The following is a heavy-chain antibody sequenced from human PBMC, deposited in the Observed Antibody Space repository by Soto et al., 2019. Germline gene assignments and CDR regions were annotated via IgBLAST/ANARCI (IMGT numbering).Heavy chain of an antibody. V-gene: IGHV3-23*01. CDR1: GFTFSSYA. J-gene: IGHJ4*02. CDR3: ANYEFREWYFDY. D-gene: IGHD3-10*01. Sequence: LRLSCAASGFTFSSYAMSWVRQAPGKGLEWVSAISGSGGSTYYADSVKGRFTISRDNSKNTLYLQMNSLRAEDTAVYYCANYEFREWYFDYWGQGTLVIVSA. CDR2: ISGSGGST.